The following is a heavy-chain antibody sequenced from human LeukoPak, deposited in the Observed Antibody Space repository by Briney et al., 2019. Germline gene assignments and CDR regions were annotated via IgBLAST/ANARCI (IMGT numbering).Heavy chain of an antibody. Sequence: PLETLSLTCTVSGGSISSGGYYRSWIRQHPGKGLEWIGYIYYSGSTYYNPSLKSRVTISVDTSKNQFSLKLSSVTAADTAVYYCARGSYGDYPRWFDPWGQGTLVTVSS. D-gene: IGHD4-17*01. CDR2: IYYSGST. V-gene: IGHV4-31*03. CDR3: ARGSYGDYPRWFDP. CDR1: GGSISSGGYY. J-gene: IGHJ5*02.